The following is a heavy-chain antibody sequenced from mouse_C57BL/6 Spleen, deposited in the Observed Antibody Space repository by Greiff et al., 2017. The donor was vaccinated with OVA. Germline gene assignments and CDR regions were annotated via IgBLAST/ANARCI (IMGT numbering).Heavy chain of an antibody. CDR3: ATGNYVGAMDY. J-gene: IGHJ4*01. CDR1: GFSLTSYG. CDR2: IWGVGST. Sequence: QVQLKESGPGLVAPSQSLSITCTVSGFSLTSYGVDWVRQSPGKGLEWLGVIWGVGSTNYNSALKSRLSISKDNSKSQVFLKMTSLQTDDTAMYYCATGNYVGAMDYWGQGTSVTVSS. D-gene: IGHD2-1*01. V-gene: IGHV2-6*01.